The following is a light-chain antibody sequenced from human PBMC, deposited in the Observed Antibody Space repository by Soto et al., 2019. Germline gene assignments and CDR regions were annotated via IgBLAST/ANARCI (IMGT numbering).Light chain of an antibody. J-gene: IGLJ1*01. Sequence: QSALTQPPSASGSPGQSVTISCTGTSSDIGAYIYVSWYQQHPGKAPKLMISEVSRRPSGVPERFSGSKSGNTASLTVSGLQADDEAHYYCCSFTSSNTHVFGTGTKLTVL. V-gene: IGLV2-8*01. CDR1: SSDIGAYIY. CDR3: CSFTSSNTHV. CDR2: EVS.